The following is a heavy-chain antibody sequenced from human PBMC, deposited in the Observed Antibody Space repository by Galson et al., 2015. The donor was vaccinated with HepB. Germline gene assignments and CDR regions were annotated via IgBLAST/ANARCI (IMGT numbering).Heavy chain of an antibody. D-gene: IGHD2-15*01. CDR1: GFTFSSYS. Sequence: SLRLSCAASGFTFSSYSMNWVRQAPGKGLEWVSYISSSSSTIYYADSVKGRFTISRDNAKNSLYLQMNSLRAEDTAVYYCARDNSYCSGGSCYMVYAFDIWGQGTVVTVSS. CDR2: ISSSSSTI. V-gene: IGHV3-48*01. CDR3: ARDNSYCSGGSCYMVYAFDI. J-gene: IGHJ3*02.